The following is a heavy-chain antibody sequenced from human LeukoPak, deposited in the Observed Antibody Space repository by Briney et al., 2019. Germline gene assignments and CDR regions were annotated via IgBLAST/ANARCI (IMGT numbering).Heavy chain of an antibody. CDR2: IYHSGST. D-gene: IGHD6-19*01. V-gene: IGHV4-30-2*01. CDR3: AGEVRIAVAHNWFDP. Sequence: SETLSLTCAVSGGSISSGGYSWSWIRQPPGKGLEWIGYIYHSGSTYYNPSLKSRVTISVDRSKNQFSLKLSSVTAADTAVYYCAGEVRIAVAHNWFDPWGQGTLVTVSS. CDR1: GGSISSGGYS. J-gene: IGHJ5*02.